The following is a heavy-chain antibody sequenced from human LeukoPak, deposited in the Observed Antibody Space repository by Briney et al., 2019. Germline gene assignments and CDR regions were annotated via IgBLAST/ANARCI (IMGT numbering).Heavy chain of an antibody. CDR1: GGSFSGYY. V-gene: IGHV4-34*01. Sequence: SETLSLTCAVYGGSFSGYYWSWIRQPPGKGLEWIGEINHGGSTNYNPALTSQVTISVDTSKNQFSLKLSSVSAADTAVYYCARGRRSVTLHAFDIWGQGTMVTVSS. CDR3: ARGRRSVTLHAFDI. J-gene: IGHJ3*02. D-gene: IGHD1-14*01. CDR2: INHGGST.